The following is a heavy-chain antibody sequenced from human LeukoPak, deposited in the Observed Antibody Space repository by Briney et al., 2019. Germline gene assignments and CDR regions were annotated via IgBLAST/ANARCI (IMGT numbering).Heavy chain of an antibody. V-gene: IGHV3-21*01. J-gene: IGHJ4*02. Sequence: GGSLRLSCEASGFTFSTYGINWVRQAPGKGLEWVSSISSSSSYIYYADSVKGRFTISRDNAKNSLYLQMNSLRAEDTAVYYCARDPHPDYYDSSGYLFWGQGTLVTVSS. CDR1: GFTFSTYG. CDR2: ISSSSSYI. CDR3: ARDPHPDYYDSSGYLF. D-gene: IGHD3-22*01.